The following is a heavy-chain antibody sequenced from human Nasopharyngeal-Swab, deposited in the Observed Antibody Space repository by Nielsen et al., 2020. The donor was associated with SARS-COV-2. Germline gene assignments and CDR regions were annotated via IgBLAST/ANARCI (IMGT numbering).Heavy chain of an antibody. J-gene: IGHJ5*02. Sequence: GESLKISCAASGFTFSSYAMSWVRQAPGKGLEWVSAISGSGGSKYYSDSVKGRFTISRDNSKNTLYLQMNSLRAEDTAVYYCAKYAPATNWFDPWGQGTLVTVSS. CDR2: ISGSGGSK. CDR1: GFTFSSYA. D-gene: IGHD2-2*01. CDR3: AKYAPATNWFDP. V-gene: IGHV3-23*01.